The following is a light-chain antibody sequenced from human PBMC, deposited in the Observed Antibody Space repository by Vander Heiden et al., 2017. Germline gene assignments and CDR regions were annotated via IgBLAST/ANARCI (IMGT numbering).Light chain of an antibody. CDR2: QDS. J-gene: IGLJ2*01. V-gene: IGLV3-1*01. CDR1: KLGDKY. Sequence: SYELTQPPSVSVSPGQTACITCPGDKLGDKYACWYQQKPGQSPVLVIYQDSKRPSGIPERFSGSNSGNTATLTISGTQAMDEADYYCQAWDSSTVVFGGGTKLTVL. CDR3: QAWDSSTVV.